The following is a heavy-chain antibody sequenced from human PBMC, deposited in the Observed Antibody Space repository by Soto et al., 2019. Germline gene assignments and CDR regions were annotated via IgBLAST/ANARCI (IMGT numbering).Heavy chain of an antibody. CDR2: IIPIFGTA. CDR3: ARDLQRGYSYGYFDY. CDR1: GGTFSSYA. J-gene: IGHJ4*02. Sequence: QVQLVQSGAEVKKPGSSVKVSCKASGGTFSSYAISWVRQAPGQGLEWMGGIIPIFGTANYAQKFQGKVTITADESTSNAYMELSSLRSEDTAVYYCARDLQRGYSYGYFDYWGQGTLVTVSS. D-gene: IGHD5-18*01. V-gene: IGHV1-69*12.